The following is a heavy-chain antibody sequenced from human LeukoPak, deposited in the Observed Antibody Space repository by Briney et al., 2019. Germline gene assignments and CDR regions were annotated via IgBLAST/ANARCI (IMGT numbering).Heavy chain of an antibody. V-gene: IGHV3-74*01. CDR2: IKSDGSSI. CDR1: GFTFDDYG. D-gene: IGHD5-18*01. J-gene: IGHJ4*02. CDR3: ARDLSGVTGYTYGRGIDY. Sequence: PGGSLRLSCAASGFTFDDYGMSWVRQAPGKGLVWVSRIKSDGSSIRYADSVKGRFSISRDNAKNTLYLQMNSLRAEDTAVYYCARDLSGVTGYTYGRGIDYWGQGTLVTVSS.